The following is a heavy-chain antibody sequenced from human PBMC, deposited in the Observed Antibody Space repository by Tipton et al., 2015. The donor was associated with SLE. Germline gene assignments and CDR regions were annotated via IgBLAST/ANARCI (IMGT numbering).Heavy chain of an antibody. Sequence: TLSLTCSVSGGSISSNYWIWIRQPPGKGLEWIGYISDGGGTNYNPSLKSRVTISVDPAKNQFSLKLTPVTAADTAVYYCARGMLTWRGAIIGVDVWGQGTSVNVSS. J-gene: IGHJ6*02. CDR3: ARGMLTWRGAIIGVDV. V-gene: IGHV4-59*08. CDR1: GGSISSNY. CDR2: ISDGGGT. D-gene: IGHD2-8*01.